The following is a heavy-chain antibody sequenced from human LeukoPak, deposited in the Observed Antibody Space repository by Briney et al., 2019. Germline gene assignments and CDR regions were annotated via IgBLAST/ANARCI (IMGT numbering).Heavy chain of an antibody. CDR3: ARVLMT. J-gene: IGHJ4*02. Sequence: PSETLSLTCAVSGGSFSGKYWTWIRQPPGKGLEWIGEITYSGSIYYNPSLKSRVTTSVDTSKNQFSLKLNSVTAADTAVYYCARVLMTWGQGTLVTVSS. CDR2: ITYSGSI. CDR1: GGSFSGKY. V-gene: IGHV4-34*01.